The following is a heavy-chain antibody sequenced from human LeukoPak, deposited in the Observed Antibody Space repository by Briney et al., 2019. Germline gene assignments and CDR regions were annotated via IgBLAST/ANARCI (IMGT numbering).Heavy chain of an antibody. Sequence: ASVKVSCKASGGTFSSYAISWVRQAPGQGLEWMGGIIPIFGTANYAQKFQDRVTITADESTSTAYMELSSLRSEDTAVYYCARGPHIVVVPAAHPYNWFDPWGQGTLVTVSS. CDR1: GGTFSSYA. CDR2: IIPIFGTA. D-gene: IGHD2-2*01. CDR3: ARGPHIVVVPAAHPYNWFDP. J-gene: IGHJ5*02. V-gene: IGHV1-69*13.